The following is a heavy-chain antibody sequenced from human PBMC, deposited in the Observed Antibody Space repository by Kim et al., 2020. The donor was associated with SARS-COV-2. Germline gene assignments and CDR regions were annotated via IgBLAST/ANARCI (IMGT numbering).Heavy chain of an antibody. D-gene: IGHD6-13*01. V-gene: IGHV3-11*06. CDR2: ISSSSSYT. CDR3: ARYYSSRSGYYYYGMDV. J-gene: IGHJ6*02. Sequence: GGSLRLSCAASGFTFSDYYMSWIRQAPGKGLEWVSYISSSSSYTNYADSVKGRFTISRDNAKNSLYLQMNSLRAEDTAVYYCARYYSSRSGYYYYGMDVWGQGTTVTVSS. CDR1: GFTFSDYY.